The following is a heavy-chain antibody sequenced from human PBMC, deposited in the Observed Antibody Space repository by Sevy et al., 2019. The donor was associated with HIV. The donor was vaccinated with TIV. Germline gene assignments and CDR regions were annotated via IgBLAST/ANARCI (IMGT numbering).Heavy chain of an antibody. CDR1: GFSFSSYE. CDR3: ARDLPPSATTVAHFDY. D-gene: IGHD4-17*01. J-gene: IGHJ4*02. CDR2: ITSSGSTK. Sequence: GGSLRLSCAASGFSFSSYEMNWVRQAPGKGLVWVSFITSSGSTKHYSDSVRGRFTISRDNAKYSLSLQMNSLRAEDTAIYYCARDLPPSATTVAHFDYWGQGTLVTVSS. V-gene: IGHV3-48*03.